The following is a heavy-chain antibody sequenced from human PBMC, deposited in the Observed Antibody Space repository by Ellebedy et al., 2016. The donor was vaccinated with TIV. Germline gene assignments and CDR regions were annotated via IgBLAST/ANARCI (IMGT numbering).Heavy chain of an antibody. CDR2: ISRSSSII. Sequence: GESLKISCAASGFTSSDYGINCVRQVPGKGLELISFISRSSSIIYYADSMKGRFTVSRDNAKNSMYLQMSSLRDEDTAVYNCARGHPTRYQYYDEWGQGTMVTVTP. V-gene: IGHV3-48*02. D-gene: IGHD3-22*01. J-gene: IGHJ4*02. CDR1: GFTSSDYG. CDR3: ARGHPTRYQYYDE.